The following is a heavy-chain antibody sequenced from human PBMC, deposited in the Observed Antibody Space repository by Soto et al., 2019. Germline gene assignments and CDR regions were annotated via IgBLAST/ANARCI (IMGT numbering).Heavy chain of an antibody. D-gene: IGHD6-13*01. J-gene: IGHJ3*02. Sequence: GGSLRLSCAASGFTFDDYAMHWVRQAPGKGLEWVSGISWNSGSIGYADSVKGRFTISRDNAKNSLYLQMNSLRAEDTALYYCAKDFAAARLDAFDIWGQGTMVTVSS. CDR3: AKDFAAARLDAFDI. CDR2: ISWNSGSI. CDR1: GFTFDDYA. V-gene: IGHV3-9*01.